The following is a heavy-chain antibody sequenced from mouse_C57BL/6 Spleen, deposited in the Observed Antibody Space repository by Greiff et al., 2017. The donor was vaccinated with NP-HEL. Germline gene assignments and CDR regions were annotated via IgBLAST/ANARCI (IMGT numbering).Heavy chain of an antibody. CDR3: ERKGYGSSYNYAMDY. Sequence: QVQLQQPGAELVKPGASVKLSCKASGYTFTSYWMQWVKQRPGQGLEWIGEIDPFDSYTNYNQKFKGKATLTVDTSSRTAYMQLSSLTSEDSAVYYCERKGYGSSYNYAMDYWGQGTSVTVSS. D-gene: IGHD1-1*01. J-gene: IGHJ4*01. CDR2: IDPFDSYT. CDR1: GYTFTSYW. V-gene: IGHV1-50*01.